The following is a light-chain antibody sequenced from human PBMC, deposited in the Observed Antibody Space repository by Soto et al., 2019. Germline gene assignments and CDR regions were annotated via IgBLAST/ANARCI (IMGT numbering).Light chain of an antibody. CDR2: DAS. CDR3: QQCSTWPYT. CDR1: QSVSSY. J-gene: IGKJ2*01. V-gene: IGKV3-11*01. Sequence: EIVLTQSPVTLSLSPGERATLSCGASQSVSSYLAWYQQKPGQAPRLLIYDASNRATGIPARFSGSGSGTDFTLTISSLEPEDFAVYYCQQCSTWPYTFGQGTKVEIK.